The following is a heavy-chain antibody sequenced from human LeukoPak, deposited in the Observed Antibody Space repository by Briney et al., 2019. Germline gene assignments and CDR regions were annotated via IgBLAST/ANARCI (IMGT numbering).Heavy chain of an antibody. CDR2: INHSGST. Sequence: SETLSLTCAVYGGSFSDYYWSWIRQPPGKGLEWIGEINHSGSTKYNSSLKSRLTISVDTSKNQFSLKLSSVTAADTAVYYCARETHGEIVATIFWGNWFDPWGQGTLVTVSS. CDR1: GGSFSDYY. V-gene: IGHV4-34*01. J-gene: IGHJ5*02. D-gene: IGHD5-12*01. CDR3: ARETHGEIVATIFWGNWFDP.